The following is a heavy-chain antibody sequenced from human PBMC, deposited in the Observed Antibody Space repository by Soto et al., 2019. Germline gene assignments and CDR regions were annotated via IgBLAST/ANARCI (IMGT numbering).Heavy chain of an antibody. J-gene: IGHJ4*02. V-gene: IGHV3-21*01. CDR3: ASIPNSCSGGSCDSDY. Sequence: GGSLRLSCAASGFTFSSYSMNWVRQAPGKGLEWVSSISSSSSYIYYADSVKGRFTISRDNAKNSLYLQMNSLRAEDTAVYYCASIPNSCSGGSCDSDYWGQGTLVTVSS. CDR2: ISSSSSYI. D-gene: IGHD2-15*01. CDR1: GFTFSSYS.